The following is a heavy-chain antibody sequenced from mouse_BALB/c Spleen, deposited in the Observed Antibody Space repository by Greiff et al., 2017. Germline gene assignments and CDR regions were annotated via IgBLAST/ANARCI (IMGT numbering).Heavy chain of an antibody. J-gene: IGHJ4*01. CDR1: GFSLTSYG. V-gene: IGHV2-2*02. Sequence: QVQLKDSGPGLVQPSQSVSITCTASGFSLTSYGVHWVRQSPGKGLEWLGVIWTGGSTDYNAAFISRLSISKDNSKSQVFFNMNIQQANDAAIYYCARNNQGYYAVDYWGQGTSVTVSS. CDR3: ARNNQGYYAVDY. CDR2: IWTGGST.